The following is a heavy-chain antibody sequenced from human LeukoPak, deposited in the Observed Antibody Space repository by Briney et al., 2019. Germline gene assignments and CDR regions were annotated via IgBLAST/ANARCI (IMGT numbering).Heavy chain of an antibody. V-gene: IGHV4-61*02. D-gene: IGHD2/OR15-2a*01. CDR2: IYTSGST. Sequence: SETLSLTCTVSGGSISSSSYYWSWIRQPAGKGLEWIGRIYTSGSTNYNPSLKSRVTMSVDTSKNQFSLKLSSVTAADTAVYYCARGQLTSCNDYWGQGTLVTVSS. CDR3: ARGQLTSCNDY. CDR1: GGSISSSSYY. J-gene: IGHJ4*02.